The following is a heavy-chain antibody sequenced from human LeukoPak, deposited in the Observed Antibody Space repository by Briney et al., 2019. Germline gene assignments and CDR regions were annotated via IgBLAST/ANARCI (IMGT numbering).Heavy chain of an antibody. V-gene: IGHV3-15*01. CDR1: GFTFSNAW. Sequence: GGSLRLSCAASGFTFSNAWMSWVRQAPGKGLEWVGRIKSKTDGGTTDYAAPVKGRFTISRDDSKNTLYLQMNSLKTEDTAVYYCTYNVDTAMVSRDYWGQGTLVTVSS. CDR2: IKSKTDGGTT. D-gene: IGHD5-18*01. J-gene: IGHJ4*02. CDR3: TYNVDTAMVSRDY.